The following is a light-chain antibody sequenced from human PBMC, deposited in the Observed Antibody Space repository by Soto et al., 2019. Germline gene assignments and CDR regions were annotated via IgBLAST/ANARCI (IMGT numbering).Light chain of an antibody. CDR1: QSISSY. Sequence: DIQMTQSPSSLSASVGDRVTITCRASQSISSYLNWYQQKPGKAPKLLMYAASSLQSGVPSRFSGRGSGTYFSLTISSLQPEDFATYYCQQSYSTPRTFGQGTKVDIK. CDR2: AAS. J-gene: IGKJ1*01. CDR3: QQSYSTPRT. V-gene: IGKV1-39*01.